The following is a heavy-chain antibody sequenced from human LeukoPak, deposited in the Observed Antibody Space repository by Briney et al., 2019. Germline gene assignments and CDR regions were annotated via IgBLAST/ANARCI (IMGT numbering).Heavy chain of an antibody. Sequence: ASVKVSCKAAGYTFTSYGISWVRQAPGQGLEWMGWISAYNGNTNYAQKLQGRVTMTTDTSTSTAYMELRSLRSDATAVYYYARGEYSYGESGFWGQGTLVTVYS. CDR2: ISAYNGNT. J-gene: IGHJ4*02. V-gene: IGHV1-18*01. D-gene: IGHD5-18*01. CDR3: ARGEYSYGESGF. CDR1: GYTFTSYG.